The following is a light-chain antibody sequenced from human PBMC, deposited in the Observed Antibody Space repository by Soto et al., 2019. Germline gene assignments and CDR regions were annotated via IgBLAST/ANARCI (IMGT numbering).Light chain of an antibody. Sequence: QSVLTQPASVSGSPGQSITLSFTGTSSDVGAYIYVSWYQHHPGKAPKLMIYDVSSRPSGVSNRFSGSKSGDTASLTISGLQTEDEADYYCGSYTSSSTYVFGSGTKVTVL. V-gene: IGLV2-14*03. CDR3: GSYTSSSTYV. CDR1: SSDVGAYIY. CDR2: DVS. J-gene: IGLJ1*01.